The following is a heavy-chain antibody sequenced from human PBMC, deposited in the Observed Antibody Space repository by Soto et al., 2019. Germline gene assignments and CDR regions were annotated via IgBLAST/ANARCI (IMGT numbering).Heavy chain of an antibody. CDR1: GFTFSSYA. J-gene: IGHJ5*02. V-gene: IGHV3-23*01. Sequence: EVQLLESGGGLVQPGGSLRLSCAASGFTFSSYAMTWVRQAPGKGLEWVSAISGTGGSTYYADSVKGRFTISRDNSKNTLDLQMNSLRAEDTAVYYCAKMGLITVIVPAAMYNWFDPWGQGTLVTVSS. D-gene: IGHD2-2*01. CDR2: ISGTGGST. CDR3: AKMGLITVIVPAAMYNWFDP.